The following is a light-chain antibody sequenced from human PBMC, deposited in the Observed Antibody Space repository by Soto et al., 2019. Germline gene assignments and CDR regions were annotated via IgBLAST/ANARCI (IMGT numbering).Light chain of an antibody. CDR1: QNIVSW. CDR2: KAS. J-gene: IGKJ4*01. Sequence: DIQMTQSPSTLSASVGDRVTITCRASQNIVSWLAWYQQKPGKAPKLLIYKASSLESGVPSRFSGSRSGTEFTLTISGLQPDDFATYYCQQYNSYPLTLGGGTKVDIK. CDR3: QQYNSYPLT. V-gene: IGKV1-5*03.